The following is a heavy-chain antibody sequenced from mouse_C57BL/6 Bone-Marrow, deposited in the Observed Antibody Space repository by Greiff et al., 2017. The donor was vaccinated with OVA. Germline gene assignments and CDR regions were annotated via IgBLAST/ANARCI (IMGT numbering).Heavy chain of an antibody. CDR1: GYAFTNYL. V-gene: IGHV1-54*01. D-gene: IGHD1-1*01. CDR3: ARTATVVATGEWFAY. J-gene: IGHJ3*01. CDR2: INPGSGGT. Sequence: VQLQQSGAELVRPGTSVKVSCKASGYAFTNYLIEWVKQRPGQGLEWIGVINPGSGGTNYNEKFKGKATLTADKSSSTAYMQLSSLTSEDSAVYFCARTATVVATGEWFAYWGQGTLVTVSA.